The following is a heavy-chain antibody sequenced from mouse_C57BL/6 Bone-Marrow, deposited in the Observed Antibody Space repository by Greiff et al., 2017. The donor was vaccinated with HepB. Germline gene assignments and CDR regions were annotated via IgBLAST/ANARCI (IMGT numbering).Heavy chain of an antibody. D-gene: IGHD2-3*01. CDR2: IDPENGDT. CDR3: TGYDGYQGFAY. J-gene: IGHJ3*01. Sequence: EVQLQQSGAELVRPGASVKLSRTASGFNIKDDYMHWVKQRPEQGLEWIGWIDPENGDTEYASKFQGKATITADTSSNTAYLQLSSLTSEDTAVNYCTGYDGYQGFAYWGQGTLVTVSA. V-gene: IGHV14-4*01. CDR1: GFNIKDDY.